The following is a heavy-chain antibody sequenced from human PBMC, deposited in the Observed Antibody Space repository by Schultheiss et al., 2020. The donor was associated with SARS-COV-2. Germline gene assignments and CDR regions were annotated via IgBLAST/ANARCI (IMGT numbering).Heavy chain of an antibody. CDR3: ARDGFSDGSSSLDY. V-gene: IGHV3-30-3*01. CDR2: ISYDGSNK. J-gene: IGHJ4*02. D-gene: IGHD6-6*01. CDR1: GFTFSSYA. Sequence: GGSLRLSCAASGFTFSSYAMHWVRQAPGKGLEWVAVISYDGSNKYYADSVKGRFTISRDNSKNTLYLQMNSLRAEDTAVYYCARDGFSDGSSSLDYWGQGTLVTVSS.